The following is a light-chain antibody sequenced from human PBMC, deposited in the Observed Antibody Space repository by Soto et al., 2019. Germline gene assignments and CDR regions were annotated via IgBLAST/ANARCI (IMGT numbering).Light chain of an antibody. V-gene: IGLV2-14*01. Sequence: QSVLTQPASVSGSPGQSITISCTGTSSDVGRYNYVSWFQQHPGKAPILMIFEVSTRPSGASNRFSGSKSGNTASLTISGLQIEDEADYYCCSYTSSTSAVFGGGTKLTVL. CDR3: CSYTSSTSAV. CDR2: EVS. J-gene: IGLJ2*01. CDR1: SSDVGRYNY.